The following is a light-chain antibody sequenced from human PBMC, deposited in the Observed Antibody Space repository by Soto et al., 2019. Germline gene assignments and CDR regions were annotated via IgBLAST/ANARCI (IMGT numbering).Light chain of an antibody. CDR2: GAS. J-gene: IGKJ5*01. Sequence: EIVLTQSPGTLSLSPGERATLSCRASQSVTSTYLGWYQQKPGQAPSLLIYGASSRATGIPDRFSGSGSGTDFTLPISRLEPEDFAVYYCQQYVSPPITFGQGTRLEI. CDR1: QSVTSTY. CDR3: QQYVSPPIT. V-gene: IGKV3-20*01.